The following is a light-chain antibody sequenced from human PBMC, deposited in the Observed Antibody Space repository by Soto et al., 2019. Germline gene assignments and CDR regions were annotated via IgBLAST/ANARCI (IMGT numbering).Light chain of an antibody. CDR1: QSITIY. CDR3: QQSYTTPYT. V-gene: IGKV1-39*01. CDR2: AAS. J-gene: IGKJ2*01. Sequence: DIQMTQSPSSLSASEGDRVTITCRASQSITIYVNWYQQKPGRAPNLLIYAASSLQSGVPSRFSGSGSGTDFTLTISSLQPEDFATYYCQQSYTTPYTFGQGTKVDI.